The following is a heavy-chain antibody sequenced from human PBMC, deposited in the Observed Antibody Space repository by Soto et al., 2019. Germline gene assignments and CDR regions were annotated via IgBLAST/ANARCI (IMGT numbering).Heavy chain of an antibody. D-gene: IGHD2-15*01. V-gene: IGHV1-46*01. Sequence: QVKLVQSGAGVKRPGASVKISCEASGYDFSSYYLHWVRQAPGQGLEWLAVIDPSDNATSYAPTFQGKVSLTRVSSADRVYMEITSLTSDDTAVYYCARSYGSGSDFDYWGQGSLVTVSS. CDR3: ARSYGSGSDFDY. J-gene: IGHJ4*02. CDR1: GYDFSSYY. CDR2: IDPSDNAT.